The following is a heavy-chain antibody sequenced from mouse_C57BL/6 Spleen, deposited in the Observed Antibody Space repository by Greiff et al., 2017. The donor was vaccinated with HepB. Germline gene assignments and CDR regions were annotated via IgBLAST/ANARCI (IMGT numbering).Heavy chain of an antibody. CDR2: INPGSGGT. J-gene: IGHJ1*03. D-gene: IGHD2-5*01. V-gene: IGHV1-54*01. CDR3: AREVTTHFDV. Sequence: QVQLQQSGAELVRPGTSVKVSCKASGYAFTNYLIEWVKQRPGQGLEWIGVINPGSGGTNYNEKFKGKATLTADKSSSTAYMQLSSLTSEDSAVYFCAREVTTHFDVWGTGTTVTVSS. CDR1: GYAFTNYL.